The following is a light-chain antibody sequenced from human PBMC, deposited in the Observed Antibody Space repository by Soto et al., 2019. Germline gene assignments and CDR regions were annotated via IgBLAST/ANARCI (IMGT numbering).Light chain of an antibody. Sequence: SYELTQPPSVSVAPGQTARITCGGNNIGSKRVHWYQQRPGQAPVLVLYDDSNRPSGIPERFSGSNSGSTATLTISSVEAGDEADYFCQVWDISSDQYLCGTGTKVTVL. J-gene: IGLJ1*01. CDR2: DDS. CDR3: QVWDISSDQYL. V-gene: IGLV3-21*02. CDR1: NIGSKR.